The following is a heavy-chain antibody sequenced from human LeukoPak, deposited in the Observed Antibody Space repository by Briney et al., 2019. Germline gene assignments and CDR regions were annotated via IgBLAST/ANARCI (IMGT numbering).Heavy chain of an antibody. CDR2: ISSSSSYT. J-gene: IGHJ6*02. Sequence: TGGSLRLSCAASGFTFSDYYMSWIRQAPGKGLEWVSYISSSSSYTNYADSVKGRFTISRDNAKNSLYLQMNSLRAEDTAVYYCATRRQQLVMNYYGMDVWGQGTTVTVSS. D-gene: IGHD6-13*01. CDR3: ATRRQQLVMNYYGMDV. V-gene: IGHV3-11*06. CDR1: GFTFSDYY.